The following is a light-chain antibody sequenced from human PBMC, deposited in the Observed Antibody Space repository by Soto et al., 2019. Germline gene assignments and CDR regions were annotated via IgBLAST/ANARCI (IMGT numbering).Light chain of an antibody. Sequence: DIQMTQSPSTLSVSVGDRVTITCRASQTISSWLAWYQQKPGKAPKLLIYKASTIKSGVPSRFSGSGSGTEFTLTISSLQPDDFATYYCRHYNSYSEAFGQGTKVDIK. V-gene: IGKV1-5*03. J-gene: IGKJ1*01. CDR3: RHYNSYSEA. CDR2: KAS. CDR1: QTISSW.